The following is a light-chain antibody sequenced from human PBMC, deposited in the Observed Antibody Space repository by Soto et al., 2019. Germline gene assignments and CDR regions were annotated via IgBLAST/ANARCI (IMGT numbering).Light chain of an antibody. CDR2: EVT. Sequence: QSALTQPASVSGSPGQSITISCTGTISDVGGYDYVSWYQQHPGKAPKLIIYEVTNRASGVSSRFSGSKSGNTASLTISGLLAEDEADYYCNSYTSSRTRVFGGGTQLTVL. J-gene: IGLJ3*02. V-gene: IGLV2-14*01. CDR1: ISDVGGYDY. CDR3: NSYTSSRTRV.